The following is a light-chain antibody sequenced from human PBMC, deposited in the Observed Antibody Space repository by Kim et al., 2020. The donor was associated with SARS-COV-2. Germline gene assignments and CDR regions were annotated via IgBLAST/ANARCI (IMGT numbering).Light chain of an antibody. CDR3: LQHNSYPIT. CDR1: QDIRND. Sequence: AAVGDRVTITCRASQDIRNDLGWYQQSPGRAHKRLIYGASSLQSGVPSRFSGSGSGTEFTLTISSLQPEDFATYFCLQHNSYPITVGQGTRLEIK. J-gene: IGKJ5*01. V-gene: IGKV1-17*01. CDR2: GAS.